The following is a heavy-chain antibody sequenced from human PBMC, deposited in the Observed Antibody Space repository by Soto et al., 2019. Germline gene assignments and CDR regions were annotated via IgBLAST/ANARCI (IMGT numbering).Heavy chain of an antibody. J-gene: IGHJ5*02. Sequence: VQLPESGPGLVKPSQTLSLTCTVSGGSISSGGYYWNWIRQRPGQGLEWIGYIYNSGSTYYNPSLKSRIIILVDTSQNQVSLKLRSVTAADTGVYYCARGGDNYDDYLDLWGQGTLVTVSS. V-gene: IGHV4-31*03. D-gene: IGHD3-16*01. CDR3: ARGGDNYDDYLDL. CDR2: IYNSGST. CDR1: GGSISSGGYY.